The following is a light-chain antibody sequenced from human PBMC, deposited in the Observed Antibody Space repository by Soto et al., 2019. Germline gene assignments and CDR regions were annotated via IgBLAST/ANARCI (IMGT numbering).Light chain of an antibody. CDR3: HQYGHSPQT. J-gene: IGKJ1*01. CDR2: RAS. Sequence: EIVLTQSPGTLSLSPGERATLSCRASQSVTSSYLAWYQQKHGQAPRLLIYRASTRATGIPDRFSGSGSGTDFTLIVSRLEPEDFALYYCHQYGHSPQTFGQGTKVEIK. CDR1: QSVTSSY. V-gene: IGKV3-20*01.